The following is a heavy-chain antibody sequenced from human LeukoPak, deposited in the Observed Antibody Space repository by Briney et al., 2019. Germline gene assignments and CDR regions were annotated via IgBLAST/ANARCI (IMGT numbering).Heavy chain of an antibody. J-gene: IGHJ4*02. CDR1: GGSFSGYY. CDR3: ARVGRAYYGSGSPFDY. CDR2: INHGGST. V-gene: IGHV4-34*01. D-gene: IGHD3-10*01. Sequence: TSETLSLTCAVYGGSFSGYYWSWIRQPPGKGLEWIGEINHGGSTNYNPSLKSRVTISVDTSKNQFSLKLSSVTAADTAIYYCARVGRAYYGSGSPFDYWGQGTLVTVSS.